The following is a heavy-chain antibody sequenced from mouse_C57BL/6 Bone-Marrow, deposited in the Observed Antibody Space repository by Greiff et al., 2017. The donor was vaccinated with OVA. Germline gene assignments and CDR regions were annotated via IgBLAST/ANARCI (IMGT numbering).Heavy chain of an antibody. Sequence: QVHVKQSGAELVRPGTSVKVSCKASGYAFTNYLIEWVKQRPGQGLEWIGVINPGSGGTNYNEKFKGKATLTADKSSSTAYMQLSSLTSEDSAVYFCAREGIYYGSSYFDDWGQGTTLTVSS. V-gene: IGHV1-54*01. CDR2: INPGSGGT. CDR3: AREGIYYGSSYFDD. J-gene: IGHJ2*01. CDR1: GYAFTNYL. D-gene: IGHD1-1*01.